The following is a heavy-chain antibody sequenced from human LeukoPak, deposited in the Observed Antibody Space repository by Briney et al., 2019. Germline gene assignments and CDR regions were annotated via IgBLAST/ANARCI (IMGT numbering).Heavy chain of an antibody. Sequence: GGSLRLSCAASGFTISSYWVTWVRQAPGKGLEWVANIKPDGSEEYYVDSVKGRFTISRDNAKNSLYLQLNSLRAEDTAVYYCASQPSVADLDYWGQGTLVTVFS. CDR2: IKPDGSEE. CDR3: ASQPSVADLDY. D-gene: IGHD6-6*01. J-gene: IGHJ4*02. V-gene: IGHV3-7*01. CDR1: GFTISSYW.